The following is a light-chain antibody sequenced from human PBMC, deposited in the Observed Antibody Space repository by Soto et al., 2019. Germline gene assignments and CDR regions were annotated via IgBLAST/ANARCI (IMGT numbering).Light chain of an antibody. J-gene: IGLJ1*01. CDR1: SSDVGGYNH. CDR2: EVT. V-gene: IGLV2-14*01. CDR3: SSYASSSSYV. Sequence: QSALTQPASVSGSPGQSITISCTGTSSDVGGYNHVSWYQIHPDKAPKLIIYEVTSRPSGVSYRFSGSKSGNSASLTISGLQAEDEADYYCSSYASSSSYVFGGGTKVTVL.